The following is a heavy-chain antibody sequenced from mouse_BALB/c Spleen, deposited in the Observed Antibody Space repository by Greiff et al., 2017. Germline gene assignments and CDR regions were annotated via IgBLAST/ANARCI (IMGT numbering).Heavy chain of an antibody. Sequence: EVQLQQSGPELVKPGASVKISCKASGYTFTDYNMHWVKQSHGKSLEWIGYIYPYNGGTGYNQKFKSKATLTVDNSSSTAYMELRSLTSEDSAVYYCAPTMITTWFAYWGQGTLVTVSA. D-gene: IGHD2-4*01. J-gene: IGHJ3*01. CDR1: GYTFTDYN. CDR2: IYPYNGGT. CDR3: APTMITTWFAY. V-gene: IGHV1S29*02.